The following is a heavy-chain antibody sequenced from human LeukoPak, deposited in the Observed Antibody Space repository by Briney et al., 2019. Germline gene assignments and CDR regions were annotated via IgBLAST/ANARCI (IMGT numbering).Heavy chain of an antibody. J-gene: IGHJ4*02. CDR2: IIPIFGTA. CDR1: GGTLSSYA. Sequence: SVKVSCKASGGTLSSYAISWVRQAPGQGLEWMGGIIPIFGTANYAQKFQGRVTITTDESTSTAYMELSSLRSEDTAVYYCARSPTVRYYYDSSGYYFAYWGQGTLVTVSS. V-gene: IGHV1-69*05. CDR3: ARSPTVRYYYDSSGYYFAY. D-gene: IGHD3-22*01.